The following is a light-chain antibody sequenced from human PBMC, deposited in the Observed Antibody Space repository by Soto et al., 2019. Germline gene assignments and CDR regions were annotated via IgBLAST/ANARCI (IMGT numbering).Light chain of an antibody. J-gene: IGKJ4*01. V-gene: IGKV1-39*01. CDR2: AAS. CDR1: HSISTY. Sequence: DVQLTQSPSSLSASVGDRVTITCRASHSISTYLDWYQQKPGKAPKLLIYAASSLDSGIPSRFSGSGSGTDFTLTISSLQPEDFATYYCQQSYSTPRTFGGGTKVDIK. CDR3: QQSYSTPRT.